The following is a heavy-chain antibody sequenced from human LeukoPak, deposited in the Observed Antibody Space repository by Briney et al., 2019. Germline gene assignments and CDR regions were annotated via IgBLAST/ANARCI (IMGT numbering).Heavy chain of an antibody. CDR1: GFTFSSYA. CDR2: ISGSGGST. CDR3: ALTFGGVIVSYFDY. Sequence: PGGSLRLSCAASGFTFSSYAMSWVRQAPEKGLEWVSAISGSGGSTYYADSVKGRFTISRDNSKNTLYLQMNSLRAEDTAVYYCALTFGGVIVSYFDYWGQGTLVTVSS. V-gene: IGHV3-23*01. D-gene: IGHD3-16*02. J-gene: IGHJ4*02.